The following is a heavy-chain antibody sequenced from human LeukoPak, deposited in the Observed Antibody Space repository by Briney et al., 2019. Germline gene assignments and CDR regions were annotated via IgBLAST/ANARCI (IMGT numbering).Heavy chain of an antibody. J-gene: IGHJ4*02. V-gene: IGHV3-15*01. CDR3: TTITAAGYIDY. CDR2: IKSKTDGGTT. Sequence: GGSLRLSCAASGFTFSNAWMTWVRQAPGKGLDWVGRIKSKTDGGTTDYAAPVKGRFTASRDDSKTTLYLQMNSLKTEDTAVYYCTTITAAGYIDYWGQGTLVTVSS. D-gene: IGHD6-13*01. CDR1: GFTFSNAW.